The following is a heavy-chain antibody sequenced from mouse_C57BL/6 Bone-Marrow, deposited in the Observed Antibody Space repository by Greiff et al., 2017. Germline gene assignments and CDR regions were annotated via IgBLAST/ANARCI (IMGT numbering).Heavy chain of an antibody. D-gene: IGHD1-1*01. Sequence: QVQLQQPGAELVKPGASVKLSCKASGYTFTSYWMHWVKQRPGQGLEWIGMIHPTSGSTNYNEKFKSKATLTVDKSSSTAYMHLSSRTSDDSAVYYCARSSYCGSSGYFDVWGTGTTVTVSS. V-gene: IGHV1-64*01. J-gene: IGHJ1*03. CDR3: ARSSYCGSSGYFDV. CDR2: IHPTSGST. CDR1: GYTFTSYW.